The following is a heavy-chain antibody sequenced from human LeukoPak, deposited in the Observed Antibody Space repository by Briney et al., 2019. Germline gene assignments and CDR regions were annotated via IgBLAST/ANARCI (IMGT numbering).Heavy chain of an antibody. D-gene: IGHD3-10*01. J-gene: IGHJ4*02. CDR2: IKHDGSEK. Sequence: GGSLRLSCAASGFSFSSYWMSWVRQAPGKGLEWVANIKHDGSEKYHVDSVKGRFTISRDNAKKSLYLQMNSLRAEDTAVYYCARDGSPFDFWGQGTLVTVSS. V-gene: IGHV3-7*01. CDR3: ARDGSPFDF. CDR1: GFSFSSYW.